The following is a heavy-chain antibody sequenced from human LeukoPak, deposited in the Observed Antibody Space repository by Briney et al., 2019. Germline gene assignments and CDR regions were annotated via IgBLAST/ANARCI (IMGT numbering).Heavy chain of an antibody. Sequence: ASVKFSCKASGYTFTSYAMHWVRQAPGQRLEWMGWINAGNGNTKYSQKFQGRVTITRDTSASTAYMELSSLRSEDTAVYYCARDGGYGVPFQHWGQGTLVTVSS. CDR3: ARDGGYGVPFQH. V-gene: IGHV1-3*01. CDR1: GYTFTSYA. CDR2: INAGNGNT. D-gene: IGHD4-17*01. J-gene: IGHJ1*01.